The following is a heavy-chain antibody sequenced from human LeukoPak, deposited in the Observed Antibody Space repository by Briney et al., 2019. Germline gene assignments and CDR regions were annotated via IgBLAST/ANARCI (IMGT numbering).Heavy chain of an antibody. Sequence: HTGRSLRLSCAASGFTFSSYGMHWVRQAPGKGLEWVAVIWYDGSNKYYADSVKGRFTISRDNSKNTLYLQMNSLRAEDTAVYYCARVWNDLAFAIWGQGTRVTVSS. V-gene: IGHV3-33*01. D-gene: IGHD1-1*01. CDR1: GFTFSSYG. CDR2: IWYDGSNK. CDR3: ARVWNDLAFAI. J-gene: IGHJ3*02.